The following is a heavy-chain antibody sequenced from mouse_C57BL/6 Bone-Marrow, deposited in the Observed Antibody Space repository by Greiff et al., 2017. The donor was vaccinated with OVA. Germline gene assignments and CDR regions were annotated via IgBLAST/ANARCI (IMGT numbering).Heavy chain of an antibody. D-gene: IGHD1-1*01. J-gene: IGHJ1*03. CDR3: ARDPLYSRRYFDV. V-gene: IGHV5-4*01. CDR2: ISDGGSYT. CDR1: GFTFSSYA. Sequence: EVQGVESGGGLVKPGGSLKLSCAASGFTFSSYAMSWVRQTPEKRLEWVATISDGGSYTYYPDNVKGRFTISRDNAKNNLYLQMSHLKSEDTAMYYCARDPLYSRRYFDVWGTGTTVTVSS.